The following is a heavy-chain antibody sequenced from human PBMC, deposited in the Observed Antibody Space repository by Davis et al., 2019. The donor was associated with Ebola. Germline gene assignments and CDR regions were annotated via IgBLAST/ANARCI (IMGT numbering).Heavy chain of an antibody. CDR2: SSTSNGNT. Sequence: ASVKVSCKASGYTFTGYYMHWVRQAPGQGLEWVGWSSTSNGNTHYAKKLQDRVIMTTDTSTTTAYMELRSLRSDDTAVYFCVRDFWSGHTVYWGQGTLITVSS. CDR1: GYTFTGYY. D-gene: IGHD3-3*01. J-gene: IGHJ4*02. CDR3: VRDFWSGHTVY. V-gene: IGHV1-18*04.